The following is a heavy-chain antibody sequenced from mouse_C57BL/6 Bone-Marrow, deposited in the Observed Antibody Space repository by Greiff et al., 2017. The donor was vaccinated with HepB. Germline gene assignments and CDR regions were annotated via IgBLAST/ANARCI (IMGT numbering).Heavy chain of an antibody. J-gene: IGHJ2*01. CDR2: INPYNGGT. CDR1: GYTFTDYY. Sequence: EVQLQESGPVLVKPGASVKMSCKASGYTFTDYYMNWVKQSHGKSLEWIGVINPYNGGTSYNQKFKGKATLTVDKSSSTAYMELNSLTSEDSAVYYCARIPLYYDYDYWGEGTTLTVSS. CDR3: ARIPLYYDYDY. D-gene: IGHD2-4*01. V-gene: IGHV1-19*01.